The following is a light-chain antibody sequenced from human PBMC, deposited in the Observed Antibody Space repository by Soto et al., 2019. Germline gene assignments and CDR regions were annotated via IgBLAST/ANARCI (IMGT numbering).Light chain of an antibody. J-gene: IGLJ1*01. V-gene: IGLV1-47*01. Sequence: QSVLTQPPSASGTPGQRVTMSCFGSSSNIGSNYVYWYQQLPGAAPKLLIYTNNQRPSGVPDRFSGSKSGTSASLAISGLRSEDEADYYCAAWDDSLSGYVFGTGTKVNVL. CDR1: SSNIGSNY. CDR3: AAWDDSLSGYV. CDR2: TNN.